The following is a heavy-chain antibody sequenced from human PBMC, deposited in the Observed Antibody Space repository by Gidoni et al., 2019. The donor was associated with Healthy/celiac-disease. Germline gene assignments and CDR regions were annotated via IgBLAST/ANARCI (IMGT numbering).Heavy chain of an antibody. CDR3: AREGPTPIVGATAFDY. CDR1: GYTFTGYY. V-gene: IGHV1-2*02. CDR2: INPNSGGT. J-gene: IGHJ4*02. Sequence: QVQLVQSGAEVKKPAASVKVSCKASGYTFTGYYMHWVRQAPGQGLEWMGWINPNSGGTNYAQKFQGRVTMTRDTSISTAYMELSRLRSDDTAVYYCAREGPTPIVGATAFDYWGQGTLVTVSS. D-gene: IGHD1-26*01.